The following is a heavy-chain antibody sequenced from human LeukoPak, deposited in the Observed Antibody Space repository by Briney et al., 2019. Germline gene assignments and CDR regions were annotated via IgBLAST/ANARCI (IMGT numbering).Heavy chain of an antibody. CDR3: ARDSWFGELATHENWFDP. CDR1: GFIFSTYW. J-gene: IGHJ5*02. V-gene: IGHV3-74*01. CDR2: INSDGSDT. D-gene: IGHD3-10*01. Sequence: GGSLRLSCAASGFIFSTYWMHWVRQAPGKGLVWVSRINSDGSDTIYADSVKGRFTISRDNAKNSLYLQMNSLRAEDTAVYYCARDSWFGELATHENWFDPWGQGTLVTVSS.